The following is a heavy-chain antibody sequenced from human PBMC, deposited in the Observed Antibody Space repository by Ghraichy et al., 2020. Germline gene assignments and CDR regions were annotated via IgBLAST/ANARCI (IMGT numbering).Heavy chain of an antibody. CDR3: ARAGKTIRYSGYSEPNDY. D-gene: IGHD5-12*01. J-gene: IGHJ4*02. Sequence: GGSLRLSCAASGFTFSSYWMSWVRQAPGKGLEWVANIKQDGSEKYYVDSVKGRFTISRDNAKNSLYLQMNSLRAEDTAVYYCARAGKTIRYSGYSEPNDYWGQGTLVTVSS. CDR1: GFTFSSYW. V-gene: IGHV3-7*03. CDR2: IKQDGSEK.